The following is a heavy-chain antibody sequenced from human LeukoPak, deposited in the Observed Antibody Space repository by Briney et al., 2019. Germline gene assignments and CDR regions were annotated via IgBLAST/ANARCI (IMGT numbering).Heavy chain of an antibody. CDR2: ISLDGSNT. J-gene: IGHJ4*02. CDR1: GFIFSDFY. D-gene: IGHD5/OR15-5a*01. V-gene: IGHV3-11*05. Sequence: GGSLRLSCAGSGFIFSDFYINWIRHSPGKGLDWLAYISLDGSNTTYGDSVKGRFVISRDNAKNSVSLQMNSLRVEDTAVYFCASDQVSGVFDYWGQGDRVTVS. CDR3: ASDQVSGVFDY.